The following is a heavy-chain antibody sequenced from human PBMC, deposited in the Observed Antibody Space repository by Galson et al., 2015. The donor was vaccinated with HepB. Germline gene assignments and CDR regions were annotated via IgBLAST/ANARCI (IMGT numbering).Heavy chain of an antibody. J-gene: IGHJ4*02. CDR1: GFTFSNYA. Sequence: SLRLSCAASGFTFSNYAMRWVRQAPGKGLEWVSGISGSGGSIYYADSVKGRFSISRDNSKNTLYQQMNSLRAEDTAVYYCARVSKSTYTDNWGQGTLVTVSS. CDR3: ARVSKSTYTDN. V-gene: IGHV3-23*01. D-gene: IGHD2/OR15-2a*01. CDR2: ISGSGGSI.